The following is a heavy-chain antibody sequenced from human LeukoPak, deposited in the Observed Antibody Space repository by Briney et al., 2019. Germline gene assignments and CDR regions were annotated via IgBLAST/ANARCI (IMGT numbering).Heavy chain of an antibody. CDR1: GYTFTSYG. CDR3: AREGQDTAMAGGAFDI. CDR2: ISAYNGNT. J-gene: IGHJ3*02. D-gene: IGHD5-18*01. Sequence: ASVKVSCKASGYTFTSYGISWVRQAPGQGLEWMGWISAYNGNTNYAQKFQGRVTMTRATSISTAYMELSMLRSDDTAVYYCAREGQDTAMAGGAFDIWGQGTMVTVSS. V-gene: IGHV1-18*01.